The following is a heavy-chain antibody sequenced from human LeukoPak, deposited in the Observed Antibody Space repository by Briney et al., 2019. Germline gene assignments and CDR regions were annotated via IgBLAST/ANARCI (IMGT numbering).Heavy chain of an antibody. J-gene: IGHJ3*02. D-gene: IGHD3-22*01. Sequence: PGGSLRLSCAASGFTLSSYGMHWVRPAPGKGLEWVAVIWYDGSNKYYADSVKGRFTISRDNSKNTLYLQMNSLRAEDTAVYYCARSSGYPYDAFDIWGQGTMVTVSS. CDR1: GFTLSSYG. CDR2: IWYDGSNK. CDR3: ARSSGYPYDAFDI. V-gene: IGHV3-33*01.